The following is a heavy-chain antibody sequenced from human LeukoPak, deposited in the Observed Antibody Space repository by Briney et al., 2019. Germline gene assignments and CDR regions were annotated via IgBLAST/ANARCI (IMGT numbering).Heavy chain of an antibody. J-gene: IGHJ4*02. V-gene: IGHV3-30-3*01. D-gene: IGHD5-12*01. Sequence: GRSLRLSCAASGFTFSSYAMHWVRQAPGKGLEWVAVISYDGSNKYYADSVKGRFTISRDNTKNTLYLQMNSLRAEDTAVYYCARDRGGYDFSGYWGQGTLVTVSS. CDR1: GFTFSSYA. CDR2: ISYDGSNK. CDR3: ARDRGGYDFSGY.